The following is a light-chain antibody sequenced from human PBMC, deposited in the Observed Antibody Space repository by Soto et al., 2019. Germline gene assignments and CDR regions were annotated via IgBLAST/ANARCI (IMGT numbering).Light chain of an antibody. CDR3: QQLNSYPLT. J-gene: IGKJ4*01. V-gene: IGKV1-9*01. CDR1: QGISSY. CDR2: GAS. Sequence: DLQLTQSPSFLSASVGDRVTITCRASQGISSYLAWYQQKPGKAPKLLIYGASTLQSGVPSRFSGSGSGTEFTLTISSLQPEDFATYYCQQLNSYPLTFSGGTKVEIK.